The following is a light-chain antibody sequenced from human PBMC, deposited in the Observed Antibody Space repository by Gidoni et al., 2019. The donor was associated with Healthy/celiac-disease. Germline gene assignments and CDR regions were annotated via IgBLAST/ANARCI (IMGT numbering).Light chain of an antibody. J-gene: IGLJ2*01. Sequence: QSVLPQSPSASGTPGQRVTISCSGSSSNIGSNPVNWYQQPPGTAPKLLIYSNKQRPSGVPDRFSGSKSGTSASLAISGLQSEDEADYYCAAWDDSLNGVVFGGGTKLTVL. CDR2: SNK. V-gene: IGLV1-44*01. CDR3: AAWDDSLNGVV. CDR1: SSNIGSNP.